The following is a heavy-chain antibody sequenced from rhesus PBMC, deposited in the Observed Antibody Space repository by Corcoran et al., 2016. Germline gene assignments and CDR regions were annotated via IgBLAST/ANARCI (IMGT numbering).Heavy chain of an antibody. D-gene: IGHD2-39*01. J-gene: IGHJ5-1*01. CDR2: IYSSTGNT. CDR1: GGSISSGYG. Sequence: QVQLKESGPGLVKPSETLSLTCAVSGGSISSGYGWGWIRQPPGKGLEWIVTIYSSTGNTDYDPTLKSRGTISKDTSKNQVSLKLSSVTAADTAVYYCARLAYVSLDRFDVWGPGVLVTVSS. V-gene: IGHV4S7*01. CDR3: ARLAYVSLDRFDV.